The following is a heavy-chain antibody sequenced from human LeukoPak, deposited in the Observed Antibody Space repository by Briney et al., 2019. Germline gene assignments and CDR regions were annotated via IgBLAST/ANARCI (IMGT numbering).Heavy chain of an antibody. V-gene: IGHV4-61*08. CDR1: GGSISSGGYS. Sequence: PSETLSLTCAVSGGSISSGGYSWSWIRQPPGKGLEWIGYIYYIGSTNYNPSLKSRVTMSVDTSKNQFSLKLSSVTAADTAVYYCARDYYDSSGYPKSYYFDYWGQGTLVTVSS. D-gene: IGHD3-22*01. J-gene: IGHJ4*02. CDR3: ARDYYDSSGYPKSYYFDY. CDR2: IYYIGST.